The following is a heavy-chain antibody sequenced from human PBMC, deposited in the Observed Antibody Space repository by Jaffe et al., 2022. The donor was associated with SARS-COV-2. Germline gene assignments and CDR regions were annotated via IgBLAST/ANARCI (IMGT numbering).Heavy chain of an antibody. CDR2: ISGSGGST. CDR1: GFTFSSYA. D-gene: IGHD3-22*01. V-gene: IGHV3-23*01. Sequence: EVQLLESGGGLVQPGGSLRLSCAASGFTFSSYAMSWVRQAPGKGLEWVSAISGSGGSTYYADSVKGRFTISRDNSKNTLYLQMNSLRAEDTAVYYCAKRGDSYYYDSSGYFPDGIWGQGTMVTVSS. J-gene: IGHJ3*02. CDR3: AKRGDSYYYDSSGYFPDGI.